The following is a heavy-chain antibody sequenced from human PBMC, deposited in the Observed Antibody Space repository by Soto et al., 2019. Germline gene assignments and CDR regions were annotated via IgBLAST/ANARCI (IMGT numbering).Heavy chain of an antibody. J-gene: IGHJ4*02. CDR1: GFTFSSYW. D-gene: IGHD3-3*01. V-gene: IGHV3-74*01. CDR2: INSDGSST. Sequence: GGSLRLSCAASGFTFSSYWMHWVRQAPGKGLVWVSRINSDGSSTSYADSVKGRFTISRDNAKNTLYLQMNSLRAEDTAVYYCARDQGRYDFWSGYYIWGQGTLVTVSS. CDR3: ARDQGRYDFWSGYYI.